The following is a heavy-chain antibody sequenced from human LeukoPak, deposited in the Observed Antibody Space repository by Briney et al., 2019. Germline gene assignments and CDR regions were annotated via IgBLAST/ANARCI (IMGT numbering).Heavy chain of an antibody. CDR3: ASSSSSWYFWFDP. CDR2: IYYSGST. J-gene: IGHJ5*02. V-gene: IGHV4-30-4*01. D-gene: IGHD6-13*01. CDR1: GGSISSGDHY. Sequence: KTSQTLSLTCTVSGGSISSGDHYWSWIRQPPGKGLEWIGYIYYSGSTYYNPSLKSRVTISVDTSKNQFSLKLSSVTAADTAVYYCASSSSSWYFWFDPWGQGTLVTVSS.